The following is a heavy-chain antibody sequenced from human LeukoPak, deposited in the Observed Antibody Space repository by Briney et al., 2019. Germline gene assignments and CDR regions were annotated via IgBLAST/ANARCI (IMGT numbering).Heavy chain of an antibody. J-gene: IGHJ4*02. CDR3: ARPPSGSMESSGFLDY. D-gene: IGHD6-19*01. CDR1: GYTFTSYA. CDR2: INTNTGNP. Sequence: ASVNVSCKASGYTFTSYAMNWVRQAPGQGLEWMGWINTNTGNPTYAQGFTGRFVFSLDTSVSTAYLQISSLKAEDTAVYYCARPPSGSMESSGFLDYWGQGTLVTVSS. V-gene: IGHV7-4-1*02.